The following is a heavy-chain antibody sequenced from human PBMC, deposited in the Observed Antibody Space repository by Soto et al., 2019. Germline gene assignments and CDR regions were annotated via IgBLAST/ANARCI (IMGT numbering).Heavy chain of an antibody. J-gene: IGHJ3*02. Sequence: PSETVSLTCTVSGGSISSGGYYWSWIRQHPGKGLEWIGYIYYSGSTYYNPSLKSRVTISVDTSKNQFSLKLSSVTAADTAVYYCAKYYYDSSGYFDAFDIWGQGTMVTVSS. CDR1: GGSISSGGYY. D-gene: IGHD3-22*01. CDR3: AKYYYDSSGYFDAFDI. V-gene: IGHV4-31*03. CDR2: IYYSGST.